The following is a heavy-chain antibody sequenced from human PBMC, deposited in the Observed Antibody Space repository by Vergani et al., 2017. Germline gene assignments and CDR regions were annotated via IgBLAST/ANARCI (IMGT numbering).Heavy chain of an antibody. CDR3: ARNPIGSSYYEY. CDR2: IVHSGST. Sequence: QVQLQESGPGLVKPLGTLSLPCSVSGGPLRTTDWWRWVRQSPERGLEWIGKIVHSGSTYFNASFASRVSMSVDWSVKQFSLYLRSVTAADTAVYYCARNPIGSSYYEYWGQGILVTVSS. J-gene: IGHJ4*02. CDR1: GGPLRTTDW. D-gene: IGHD3-10*01. V-gene: IGHV4-4*03.